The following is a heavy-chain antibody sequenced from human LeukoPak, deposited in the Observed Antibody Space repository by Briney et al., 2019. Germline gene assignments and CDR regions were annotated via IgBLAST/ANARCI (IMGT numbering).Heavy chain of an antibody. CDR2: IDYSGST. D-gene: IGHD3-22*01. V-gene: IGHV4-61*08. CDR1: GGSISSGGYY. CDR3: AGEPSDYYDSSGYHDY. J-gene: IGHJ4*02. Sequence: PSQTLSLTCTVSGGSISSGGYYWSGVRQPPGKELEWIWYIDYSGSTNYNPSLKSRVTISVATSKNQFSLKVNSLTAAATAVYYCAGEPSDYYDSSGYHDYWGQGTLVTVSS.